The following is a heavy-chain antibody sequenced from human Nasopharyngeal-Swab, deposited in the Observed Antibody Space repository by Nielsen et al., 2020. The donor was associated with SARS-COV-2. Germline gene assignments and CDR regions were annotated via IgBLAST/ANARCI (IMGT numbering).Heavy chain of an antibody. CDR3: ARETSRFLEWKIYYYYGMDV. CDR2: INPSGGST. V-gene: IGHV1-46*01. D-gene: IGHD3-3*01. Sequence: WVRQAPGQGLEWMGIINPSGGSTSYAQKFQGRVTMTRDTSTSTVYMELSSLRSEDTAVYYCARETSRFLEWKIYYYYGMDVWGQGTTVTVSS. J-gene: IGHJ6*02.